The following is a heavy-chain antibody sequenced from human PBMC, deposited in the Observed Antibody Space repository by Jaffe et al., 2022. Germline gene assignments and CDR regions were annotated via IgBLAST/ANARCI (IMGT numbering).Heavy chain of an antibody. J-gene: IGHJ6*03. V-gene: IGHV3-30*02. D-gene: IGHD2-15*01. Sequence: QVQLVESGGGVVQPGGSLRLSCAASGFTFSSYGMHWVRQAPGKGLEWVAFIRYDGSNKYYADSVKGRFTISRDNSKNTLYLQMNSLRAEDTAVYYCAKAVGYCSGGSCGYYYYYYMDVWGKGTTVTVSS. CDR1: GFTFSSYG. CDR2: IRYDGSNK. CDR3: AKAVGYCSGGSCGYYYYYYMDV.